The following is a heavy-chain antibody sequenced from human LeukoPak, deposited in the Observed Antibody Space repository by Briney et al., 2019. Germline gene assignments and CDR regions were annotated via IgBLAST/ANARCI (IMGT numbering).Heavy chain of an antibody. CDR3: ARGRGYGNSYYFDY. J-gene: IGHJ4*02. CDR2: INHSGST. V-gene: IGHV4-34*01. CDR1: GGSFSGYC. D-gene: IGHD5-12*01. Sequence: SETLSLTCAVYGGSFSGYCWSWIRQPPGKGLEWIGEINHSGSTNYNPSLKSRVTISVDTSKNQFSLKLSSVTAADTAVYYCARGRGYGNSYYFDYWGQGTLVTVSS.